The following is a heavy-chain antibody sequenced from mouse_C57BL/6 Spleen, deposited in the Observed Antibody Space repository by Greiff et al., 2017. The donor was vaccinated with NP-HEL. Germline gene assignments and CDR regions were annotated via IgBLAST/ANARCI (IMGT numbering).Heavy chain of an antibody. V-gene: IGHV1-5*01. J-gene: IGHJ3*01. CDR2: IYPGNSDT. CDR1: GYTFTSYW. CDR3: TRALYYGSSKGFAD. D-gene: IGHD1-1*01. Sequence: VQLQQSGTVLARPGASVKMSCKTSGYTFTSYWMHWVKQRPGQGLEWIGAIYPGNSDTSYNQKFKGKAKLTAVTSASTAYMELSSLTNEDSAVYYCTRALYYGSSKGFADWGQGTLVTVSA.